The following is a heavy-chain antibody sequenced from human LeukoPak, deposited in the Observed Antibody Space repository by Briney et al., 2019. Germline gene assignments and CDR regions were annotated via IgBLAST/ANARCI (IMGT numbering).Heavy chain of an antibody. V-gene: IGHV6-1*01. CDR3: ARDVMYDSSGDNPPAFDY. Sequence: SQTLSLTCAISGDSVSSNSAAWNWIRQSPSRGLEWLGRTYYRSKWYNDYAVSVKSRITINPDTSKNQFSLQLNSVTPEDTAVYYCARDVMYDSSGDNPPAFDYWGQGTLVTVSS. D-gene: IGHD3-22*01. CDR1: GDSVSSNSAA. J-gene: IGHJ4*02. CDR2: TYYRSKWYN.